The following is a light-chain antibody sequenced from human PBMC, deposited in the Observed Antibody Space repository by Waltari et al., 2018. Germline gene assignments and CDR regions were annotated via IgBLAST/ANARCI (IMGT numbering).Light chain of an antibody. CDR3: QQGNSNPWT. J-gene: IGKJ1*01. Sequence: DIQMSQSPSSLSASVGDRVTITCRASQGISSYLDWYQQKPGKAPKLLIYSANSLASGVPSRFIGSGSGTEFTLIISSLQPEDFATYYCQQGNSNPWTFGQGTKVEIK. CDR1: QGISSY. CDR2: SAN. V-gene: IGKV1-17*01.